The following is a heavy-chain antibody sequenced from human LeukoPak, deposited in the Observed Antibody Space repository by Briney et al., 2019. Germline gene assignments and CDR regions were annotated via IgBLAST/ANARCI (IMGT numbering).Heavy chain of an antibody. V-gene: IGHV3-53*01. CDR3: ASRSVAGTKTPFDY. D-gene: IGHD6-19*01. CDR2: IYSGGST. J-gene: IGHJ4*02. CDR1: GFTFSSYW. Sequence: GGSLRLSCAASGFTFSSYWMTWVRQAPGKGLEWVSIIYSGGSTYYADSVKGRFTISRDNSKNTVYLQMNSLRAEDTAVYYCASRSVAGTKTPFDYWGQGTLVTVSS.